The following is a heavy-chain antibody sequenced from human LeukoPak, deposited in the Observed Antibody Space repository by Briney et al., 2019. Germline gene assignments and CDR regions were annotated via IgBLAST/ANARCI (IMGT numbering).Heavy chain of an antibody. CDR2: IYYSGST. Sequence: PSETLSLTCTVSGGSISSSSYYWGWIRQPPGKGLEWIGSIYYSGSTYYNPSLKSRVTISVDTSKNQFSLKLSSVTAADTAVYYCARVSGYYYDSSGYYSGTQFDYWGQGTLVIVSS. CDR1: GGSISSSSYY. CDR3: ARVSGYYYDSSGYYSGTQFDY. V-gene: IGHV4-39*07. D-gene: IGHD3-22*01. J-gene: IGHJ4*02.